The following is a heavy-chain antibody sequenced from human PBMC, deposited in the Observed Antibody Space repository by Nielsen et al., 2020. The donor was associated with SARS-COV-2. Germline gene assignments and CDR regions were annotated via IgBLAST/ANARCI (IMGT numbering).Heavy chain of an antibody. V-gene: IGHV4-31*02. Sequence: WIRQPPGKGLEYIGYIYYSGSTYYNPSLKSRVTISVDTSKNQFSLKLSSVTAADTAVYYCARVRITMIVVVDAFDIWGQGTMVTVSS. J-gene: IGHJ3*02. CDR2: IYYSGST. CDR3: ARVRITMIVVVDAFDI. D-gene: IGHD3-22*01.